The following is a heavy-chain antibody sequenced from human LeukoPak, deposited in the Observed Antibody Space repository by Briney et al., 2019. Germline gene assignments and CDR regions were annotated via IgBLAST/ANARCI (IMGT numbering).Heavy chain of an antibody. V-gene: IGHV4-4*07. CDR2: LYPGVST. CDR1: GGPIYSYY. J-gene: IGHJ6*03. CDR3: ARLKFYDSTGYTPGHYMDV. Sequence: SETLSLTCTVSGGPIYSYYWSWIRQTAGKGLEWIGRLYPGVSTDYNPSLKSRVTMSVDTSKNQFVLKLGAVTDADTAVYYCARLKFYDSTGYTPGHYMDVWGKGTTVTVSS. D-gene: IGHD3-22*01.